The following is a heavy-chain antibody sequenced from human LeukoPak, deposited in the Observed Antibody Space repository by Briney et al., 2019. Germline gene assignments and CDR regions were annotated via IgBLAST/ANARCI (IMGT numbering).Heavy chain of an antibody. CDR2: IYYSGST. Sequence: SQTLSLTCAVSGGSISSGGYSWSWIRQPPGKGLEWIGYIYYSGSTNYNPSLKSRVTISVDTSKNQFSLKLSSVTAADTAVYYCARETYGGNSGFDYWGQGTLVTVSS. CDR3: ARETYGGNSGFDY. D-gene: IGHD4-17*01. CDR1: GGSISSGGYS. J-gene: IGHJ4*02. V-gene: IGHV4-30-4*07.